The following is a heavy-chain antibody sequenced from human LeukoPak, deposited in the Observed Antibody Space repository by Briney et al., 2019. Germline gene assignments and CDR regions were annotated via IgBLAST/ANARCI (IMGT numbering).Heavy chain of an antibody. V-gene: IGHV3-23*01. J-gene: IGHJ3*02. CDR2: ISGSGGST. CDR3: AKDTPGITDAFDI. D-gene: IGHD1-7*01. CDR1: GFTFSSYA. Sequence: SGGSLRLSCAASGFTFSSYAMSWVRQAPRKGLEWVSAISGSGGSTYYADSVKGRFTISRDNSKNTLYLQMDSLRAEDTAVYYCAKDTPGITDAFDIWGQGTMVTVSS.